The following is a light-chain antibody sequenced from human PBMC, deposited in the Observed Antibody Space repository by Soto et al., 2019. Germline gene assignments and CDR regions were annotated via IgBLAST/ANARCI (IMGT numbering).Light chain of an antibody. Sequence: QSVLTQPASVSGSPGQSITISCTGTSSDVGGYNYVSWYQQHPGKAPKLMIYEVNNRPSGVSNRFSGSKSGNTASLTISGLQAEDEADYYCSSYTNSDSVLFGGGTKLTGL. CDR1: SSDVGGYNY. CDR2: EVN. V-gene: IGLV2-14*01. CDR3: SSYTNSDSVL. J-gene: IGLJ2*01.